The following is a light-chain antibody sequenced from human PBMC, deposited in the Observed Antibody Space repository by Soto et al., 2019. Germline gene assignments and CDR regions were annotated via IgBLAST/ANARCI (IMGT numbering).Light chain of an antibody. CDR3: QQYDNLPLT. Sequence: DIQMTQSPSSLSASVGDRVTITCQASQDISNYLKWYQQKPGKAPKLLIYDASNLETGDRSRFSGSGSGTDFTFTISSLQPEDIATYYCQQYDNLPLTFGGGTKVEIK. V-gene: IGKV1-33*01. CDR2: DAS. CDR1: QDISNY. J-gene: IGKJ4*01.